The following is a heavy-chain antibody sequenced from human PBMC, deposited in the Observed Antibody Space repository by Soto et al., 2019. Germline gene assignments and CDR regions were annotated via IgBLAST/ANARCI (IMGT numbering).Heavy chain of an antibody. CDR3: ERVSFPASAAHGRDV. Sequence: SETLSLTCAVYGGSFSGYYWSWIRQPPGKGLEWIGEINHSGSTNYNPSLKSRVTISVDTSKNQFSLKLSSVTAADTAVYYCERVSFPASAAHGRDVGGKGTTVTVSS. CDR2: INHSGST. V-gene: IGHV4-34*01. CDR1: GGSFSGYY. J-gene: IGHJ6*04.